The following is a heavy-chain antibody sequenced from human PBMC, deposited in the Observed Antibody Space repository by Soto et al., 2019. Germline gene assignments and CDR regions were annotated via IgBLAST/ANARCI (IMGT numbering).Heavy chain of an antibody. J-gene: IGHJ4*02. CDR3: ARGLGYSSSWYYFDY. Sequence: LSLTCAASGFTFSSYWMSWVRQAPGKGLEWVANIKQDGSEKYYVDSVKGRFTISRDNAKNSLYLQMNSLRAEDTAVYYCARGLGYSSSWYYFDYWGQGTLVTVSS. D-gene: IGHD6-13*01. CDR1: GFTFSSYW. V-gene: IGHV3-7*01. CDR2: IKQDGSEK.